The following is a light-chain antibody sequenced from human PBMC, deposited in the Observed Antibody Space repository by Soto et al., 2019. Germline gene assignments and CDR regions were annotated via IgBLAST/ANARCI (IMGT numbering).Light chain of an antibody. J-gene: IGKJ4*01. CDR2: GAS. V-gene: IGKV1-39*01. Sequence: DIPMTQSPSPLSASVGDVVTITCPESQNIDKYIHWYRHRQGEAPKFLIYGASRLQSGVPSRVNGSGSRTDFTLTSTSLQPEDCGTYYCQQSYSSPQTFGGGTKVDIK. CDR3: QQSYSSPQT. CDR1: QNIDKY.